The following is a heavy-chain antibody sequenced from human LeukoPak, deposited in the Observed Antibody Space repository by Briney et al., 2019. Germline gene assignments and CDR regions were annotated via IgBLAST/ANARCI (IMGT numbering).Heavy chain of an antibody. V-gene: IGHV4-34*01. CDR1: GGSFSGYY. CDR2: INHSGST. D-gene: IGHD5-12*01. J-gene: IGHJ6*03. CDR3: ARGVRGYSGYARTYYYYYYMDV. Sequence: SETLSLTCAVYGGSFSGYYWSWIRQPPGKGLELIGEINHSGSTNYNPSLKTRVTISVDTSKNQFSLKLSSVTAADTAVYYCARGVRGYSGYARTYYYYYYMDVWGKGTTVTVSS.